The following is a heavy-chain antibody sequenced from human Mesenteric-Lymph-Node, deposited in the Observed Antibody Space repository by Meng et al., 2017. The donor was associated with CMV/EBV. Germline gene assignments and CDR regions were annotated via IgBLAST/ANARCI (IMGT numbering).Heavy chain of an antibody. D-gene: IGHD3-9*01. Sequence: QGELKQFGAVLLEPSENLFVTCAGYGGSLSGYHLNCIRQSPEKGLELIGEINHSGSTTYNPSFKSRIIISVDTSTNQISLNMSSVTAADTAAYYCARGSSYDILTGYFDYWGQGALVTVSS. CDR3: ARGSSYDILTGYFDY. J-gene: IGHJ4*02. CDR1: GGSLSGYH. CDR2: INHSGST. V-gene: IGHV4-34*02.